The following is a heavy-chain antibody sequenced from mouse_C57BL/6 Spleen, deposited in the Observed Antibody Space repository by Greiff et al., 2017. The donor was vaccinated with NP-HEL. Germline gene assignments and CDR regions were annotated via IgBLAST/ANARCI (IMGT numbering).Heavy chain of an antibody. J-gene: IGHJ3*01. CDR2: INPNNGGT. D-gene: IGHD2-4*01. V-gene: IGHV1-26*01. CDR3: ARGDYGVAY. Sequence: EVKLQQSGPELVKPGASVKISCKASGYTFTDYYMNWVKQSHGKSLEWIGDINPNNGGTSYNQKFKGKATLTVDKSSSTAYMELRSLTSEDSAVYYCARGDYGVAYWGQGTLVTVSA. CDR1: GYTFTDYY.